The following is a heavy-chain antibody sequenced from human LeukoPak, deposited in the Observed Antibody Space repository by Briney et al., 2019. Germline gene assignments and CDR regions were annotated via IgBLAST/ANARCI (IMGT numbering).Heavy chain of an antibody. CDR1: GGSISGHY. V-gene: IGHV4-59*11. Sequence: SETLSLTCTVSGGSISGHYWSWIRQPPGKGLEWVGNIYYSGTESTHYNPSFRSRVAISTDTSKNTFSLKLTSVAAADTAVYYCVKDRGNHVTDYWGQGTLVTVSS. CDR2: IYYSGTEST. CDR3: VKDRGNHVTDY. J-gene: IGHJ4*02. D-gene: IGHD1-14*01.